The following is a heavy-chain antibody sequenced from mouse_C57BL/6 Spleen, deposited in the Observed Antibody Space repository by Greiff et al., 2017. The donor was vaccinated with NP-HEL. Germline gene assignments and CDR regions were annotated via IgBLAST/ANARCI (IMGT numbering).Heavy chain of an antibody. Sequence: QVQLKQPGAELVKPGASVKLSCKASGYTFTSYWMHWVKQRPGQGLEWIGMIHPNSGSTNYNEKFKSKATLTVDKSSSTAYMQLSSLTSEDSAVYYCARPYDYDLFYAMDYWGQGTSVTVSS. CDR3: ARPYDYDLFYAMDY. V-gene: IGHV1-64*01. J-gene: IGHJ4*01. CDR2: IHPNSGST. CDR1: GYTFTSYW. D-gene: IGHD2-4*01.